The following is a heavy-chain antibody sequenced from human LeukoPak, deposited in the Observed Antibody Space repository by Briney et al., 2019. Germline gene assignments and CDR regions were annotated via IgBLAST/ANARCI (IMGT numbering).Heavy chain of an antibody. CDR1: GGSISSYY. Sequence: SETLSLTCTVSGGSISSYYWSWIRQPPGKGLEWIGYIYYSGSTNYNPSLKSRVTISVDTSKNQFSLKLSSVTAADTAVYYCARENRWSSSWYPFGPSDYWGQGTLVTVSS. CDR2: IYYSGST. V-gene: IGHV4-59*12. D-gene: IGHD6-13*01. J-gene: IGHJ4*02. CDR3: ARENRWSSSWYPFGPSDY.